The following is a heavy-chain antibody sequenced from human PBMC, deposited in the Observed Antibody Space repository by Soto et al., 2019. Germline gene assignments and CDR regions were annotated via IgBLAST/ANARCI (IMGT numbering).Heavy chain of an antibody. CDR3: AKDQGSSWYEIDY. CDR2: ISGSGGST. CDR1: GFTFSNYA. Sequence: EVQLLESGGGLVQPGGSLRLSCAASGFTFSNYAVTWVRQAPGKGLEWVSTISGSGGSTYYADSVKGRFTISRDNSKNTLYLQMTSLRAEDTAAYSCAKDQGSSWYEIDYWGQGTLVTVSS. J-gene: IGHJ4*02. D-gene: IGHD6-13*01. V-gene: IGHV3-23*01.